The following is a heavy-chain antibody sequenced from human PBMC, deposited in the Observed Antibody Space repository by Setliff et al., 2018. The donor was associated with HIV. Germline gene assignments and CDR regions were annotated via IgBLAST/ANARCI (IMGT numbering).Heavy chain of an antibody. CDR3: VRDIGFNLYDH. J-gene: IGHJ4*02. V-gene: IGHV3-74*01. D-gene: IGHD2-2*02. CDR2: MNTDGSST. CDR1: GFTFGSYW. Sequence: GGSLRLSCAASGFTFGSYWMHWVRQAPGKGLVWVFGMNTDGSSTRYADSVEGRFTLSRDNAKNMLYLQMNSLSADDTPVSYCVRDIGFNLYDHWGQGTLVTVSS.